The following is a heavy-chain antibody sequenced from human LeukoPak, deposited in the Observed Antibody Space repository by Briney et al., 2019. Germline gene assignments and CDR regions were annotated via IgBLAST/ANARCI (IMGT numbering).Heavy chain of an antibody. CDR3: ARGRIIRGVITDY. CDR2: IDWDDAK. J-gene: IGHJ4*01. D-gene: IGHD3-10*01. Sequence: SQTLSLTCTFSGFSLSTSGMCVSWIRQPPGKALEWLALIDWDDAKYYSTSLKTRLTISKDTSKNQVLLTMTNMDPVDTATYYCARGRIIRGVITDYWGQGTLVTVSS. V-gene: IGHV2-70*01. CDR1: GFSLSTSGMC.